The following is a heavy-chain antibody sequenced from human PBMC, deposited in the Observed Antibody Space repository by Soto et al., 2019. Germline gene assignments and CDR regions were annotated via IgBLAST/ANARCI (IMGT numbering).Heavy chain of an antibody. CDR1: GFTFSSYA. Sequence: VGSLRLSCAASGFTFSSYAMSWVRQAPGKGLEWVSAISGSGGSTYYADSVKGRFTISRDNSKNTLYLQMNSLRAEDTAVYYCAKDVTMIVVAASPRLDVWGQGTTVTVSS. D-gene: IGHD3-22*01. CDR2: ISGSGGST. V-gene: IGHV3-23*01. CDR3: AKDVTMIVVAASPRLDV. J-gene: IGHJ6*02.